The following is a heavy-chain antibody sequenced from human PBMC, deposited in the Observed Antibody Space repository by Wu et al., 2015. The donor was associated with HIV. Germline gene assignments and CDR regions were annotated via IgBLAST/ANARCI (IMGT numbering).Heavy chain of an antibody. CDR2: INPYNGNT. D-gene: IGHD2-2*01. V-gene: IGHV1-18*01. J-gene: IGHJ5*02. Sequence: QVQPVQSGAEVKKPGASVKVSCKASGYTFNNYGITWVRQAPGQGLEWMGWINPYNGNTNYAQKLQGRVTMTTDISTSTAYMELRSLRSDDTAVYFCAREVYCGSHSCSNWFDPWGQGTLVTVSS. CDR3: AREVYCGSHSCSNWFDP. CDR1: GYTFNNYG.